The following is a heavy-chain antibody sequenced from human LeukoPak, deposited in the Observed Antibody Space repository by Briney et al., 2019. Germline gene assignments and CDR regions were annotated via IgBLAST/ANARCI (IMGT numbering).Heavy chain of an antibody. J-gene: IGHJ4*02. CDR3: ARHRGLYSDFYFDF. V-gene: IGHV4-59*08. Sequence: SETLSLTCTVSGGSINLYCWTWIRQPPGKGLEWIGYICYGGNTNYSPSLGSRVIMSVDMSKNQFSLKLSSVTAADTAVYYCARHRGLYSDFYFDFWGQGSPVTVSS. CDR1: GGSINLYC. CDR2: ICYGGNT. D-gene: IGHD4-11*01.